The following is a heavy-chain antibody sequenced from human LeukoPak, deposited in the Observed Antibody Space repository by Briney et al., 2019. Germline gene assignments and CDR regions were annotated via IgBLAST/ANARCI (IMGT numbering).Heavy chain of an antibody. CDR2: IYYSGST. Sequence: SETLSLTCTVSGGSISSGDYYWSWIRQPPGKGLEWIGYIYYSGSTYYNPSLKSRVTISVDTSKNQFSLKLSSVTAADTAVYYCARGPDRRGFDPWGQGTLVTVSS. CDR3: ARGPDRRGFDP. J-gene: IGHJ5*02. CDR1: GGSISSGDYY. V-gene: IGHV4-30-4*02.